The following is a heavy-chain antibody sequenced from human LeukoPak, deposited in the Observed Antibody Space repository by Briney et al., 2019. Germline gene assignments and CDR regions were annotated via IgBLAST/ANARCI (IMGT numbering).Heavy chain of an antibody. D-gene: IGHD3-10*01. J-gene: IGHJ4*02. CDR2: MYYSGSN. CDR1: GGSISSDD. V-gene: IGHV4-59*01. Sequence: PSETLSLTCTVSGGSISSDDGSWIRQPPGKGVGWIGYMYYSGSNNYKPSLKRRVTISVDTSNNQFSLTLSSVTAADTAVYYCARGTYGSGSYCFFDYWGQGTLVTVSS. CDR3: ARGTYGSGSYCFFDY.